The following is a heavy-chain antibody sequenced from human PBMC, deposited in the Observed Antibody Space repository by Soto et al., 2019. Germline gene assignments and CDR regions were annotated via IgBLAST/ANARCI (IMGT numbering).Heavy chain of an antibody. CDR2: ISSSGSTI. CDR3: ARDHADDDLWSGYYKTDYFDY. J-gene: IGHJ4*02. D-gene: IGHD3-3*01. V-gene: IGHV3-11*01. Sequence: GGSLRLSCAASGFAFSDYYMSWIRQAPGKGLEWVSYISSSGSTIYYADSVKGRFTISRDNAKNSLYLQMNSLRAEDTAVYYCARDHADDDLWSGYYKTDYFDYWGQGTLVTVSS. CDR1: GFAFSDYY.